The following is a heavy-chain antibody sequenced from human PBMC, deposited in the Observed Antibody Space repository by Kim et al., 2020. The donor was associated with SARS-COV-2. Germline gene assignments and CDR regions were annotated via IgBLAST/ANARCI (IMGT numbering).Heavy chain of an antibody. CDR2: IIPIFGTA. J-gene: IGHJ4*02. D-gene: IGHD3-10*01. V-gene: IGHV1-69*13. CDR3: ARDAYYYGSGSYYNVGTYFDY. Sequence: SVKVSCKASGGTFSSYAISWVRQAPGQGLEWMGGIIPIFGTANYAQKFQGRVTITADESTSTAYMELSSLRSEDTAVYYCARDAYYYGSGSYYNVGTYFDYWGQGTLVTVSS. CDR1: GGTFSSYA.